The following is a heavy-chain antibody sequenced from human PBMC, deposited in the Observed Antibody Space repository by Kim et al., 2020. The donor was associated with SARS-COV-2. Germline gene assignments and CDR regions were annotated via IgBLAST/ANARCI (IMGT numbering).Heavy chain of an antibody. J-gene: IGHJ6*02. D-gene: IGHD6-19*01. V-gene: IGHV4-39*07. Sequence: SETLSLTCTVSGGSISSSSHYWGWIRQPPGKGLEWIGSIYYSGSTYYNPSLKSRVTISVDTSKNQFSLKLSSVTAADTAVYYCARDWSSGWYRNYYYYYGMDVWGQGTTVTVSS. CDR1: GGSISSSSHY. CDR3: ARDWSSGWYRNYYYYYGMDV. CDR2: IYYSGST.